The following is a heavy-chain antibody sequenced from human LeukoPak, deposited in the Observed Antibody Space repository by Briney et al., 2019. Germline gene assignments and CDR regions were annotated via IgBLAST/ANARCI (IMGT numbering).Heavy chain of an antibody. J-gene: IGHJ4*02. CDR2: IWFEGSRE. CDR1: GFTFNRNG. V-gene: IGHV3-33*01. D-gene: IGHD3-22*01. CDR3: ARWLSYKIDSNGFLDY. Sequence: GGSLRLSCAASGFTFNRNGMHWVRQAPGKGLEWVALIWFEGSREYYGDSVKGRFIISRDNSKNTLYLQMNSLRAEDTAVYYCARWLSYKIDSNGFLDYWGQGTLVTVSS.